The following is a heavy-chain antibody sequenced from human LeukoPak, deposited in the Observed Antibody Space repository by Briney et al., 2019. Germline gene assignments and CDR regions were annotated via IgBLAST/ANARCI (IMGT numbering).Heavy chain of an antibody. CDR2: IIPIFGTA. CDR1: GGTFSSYA. V-gene: IGHV1-69*13. J-gene: IGHJ5*02. CDR3: ARGQYQLLQNWFDP. Sequence: SVKVSCKASGGTFSSYAISWVRQAPGQGLEWMGGIIPIFGTANYAQKFQGRVMITADESTSTAYMELSSLRSEDTAVYYCARGQYQLLQNWFDPWGQGTLVTVSS. D-gene: IGHD2-2*01.